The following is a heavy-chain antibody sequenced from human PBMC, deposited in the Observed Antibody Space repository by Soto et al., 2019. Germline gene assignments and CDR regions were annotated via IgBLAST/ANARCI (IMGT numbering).Heavy chain of an antibody. D-gene: IGHD1-7*01. Sequence: SGTQSLTCAVSGGSFTSNNGWTWVRQPPGQGLEWIGEIYRTGSTNYNPSLKSRVTISLDKSENQFSLKVTSLTAADTAVYYCASRDPGTSVDYWGQGTLVTVSS. CDR3: ASRDPGTSVDY. J-gene: IGHJ4*02. CDR2: IYRTGST. CDR1: GGSFTSNNG. V-gene: IGHV4-4*02.